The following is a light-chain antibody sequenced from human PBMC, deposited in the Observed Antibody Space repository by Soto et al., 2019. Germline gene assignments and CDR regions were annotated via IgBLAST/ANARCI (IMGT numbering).Light chain of an antibody. CDR3: CSHAGSGTLV. V-gene: IGLV2-23*01. CDR2: DAT. CDR1: SSDVGKYKF. Sequence: QSALTQPASVSGSPGQSISISCTGTSSDVGKYKFVSWYQQHPGEAPKLMIYDATKRPSGVSNRFSGSKSGITASLTISGLQAEDEAHYYCCSHAGSGTLVFGGGTQLTVL. J-gene: IGLJ7*01.